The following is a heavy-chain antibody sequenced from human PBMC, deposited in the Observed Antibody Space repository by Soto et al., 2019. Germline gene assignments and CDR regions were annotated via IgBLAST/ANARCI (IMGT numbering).Heavy chain of an antibody. D-gene: IGHD7-27*01. J-gene: IGHJ3*02. Sequence: QLQLQESGPGLQKPSETLSLTCTVSGGSISSSSYYWGWIRQPPGKGLEWIGNIYYSGTTSYFPSLKWRGSISVETSKNQLSLKLSSVTAADTAVYAWARSMGNDVFQIWGQGTMVIVSS. CDR1: GGSISSSSYY. CDR3: ARSMGNDVFQI. V-gene: IGHV4-39*01. CDR2: IYYSGTT.